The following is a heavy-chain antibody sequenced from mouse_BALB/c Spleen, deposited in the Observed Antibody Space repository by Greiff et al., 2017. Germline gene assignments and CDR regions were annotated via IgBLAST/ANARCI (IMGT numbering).Heavy chain of an antibody. Sequence: VQRVESGPGLVAPSQSLSITCTVSGFSLTSYGVHWVRQPPGKGLEWLGVIWAGGSTNYNSALMSRLSISKDNSKSQVFLKMNSLQTDDTAMYYCAREGSGTFAYWGQGTLVTVSA. CDR2: IWAGGST. J-gene: IGHJ3*01. CDR1: GFSLTSYG. D-gene: IGHD4-1*01. V-gene: IGHV2-9*02. CDR3: AREGSGTFAY.